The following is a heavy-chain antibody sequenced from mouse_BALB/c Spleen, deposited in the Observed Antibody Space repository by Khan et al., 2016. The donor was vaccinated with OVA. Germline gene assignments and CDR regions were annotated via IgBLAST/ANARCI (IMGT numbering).Heavy chain of an antibody. J-gene: IGHJ4*01. D-gene: IGHD2-1*01. CDR1: GFSLTSYG. CDR3: VKQNHGTLYAVDY. CDR2: RWGDGNT. V-gene: IGHV2-3*01. Sequence: QVQLKESGPGLVAPSQSLSITCTVSGFSLTSYGVSWVRQPPGKGLEWLGVRWGDGNTNYHSTLISRLSISKDDSKSQVFLKLNSLQTDDTATYYCVKQNHGTLYAVDYWGQGTSVTVSS.